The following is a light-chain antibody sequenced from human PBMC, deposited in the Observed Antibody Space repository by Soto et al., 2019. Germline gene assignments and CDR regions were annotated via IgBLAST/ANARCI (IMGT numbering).Light chain of an antibody. CDR2: GAS. CDR3: QQYDNSPWT. V-gene: IGKV3-20*01. Sequence: EIVLTQSPGTLSLSPGEGATLSCRASQSVSSSYLAWYQQKPGQAPRLLIYGASSRATGIPDRFSGGGSGTDFALTISRLEHEDLAVYYCQQYDNSPWTFGQGTKVEIK. CDR1: QSVSSSY. J-gene: IGKJ1*01.